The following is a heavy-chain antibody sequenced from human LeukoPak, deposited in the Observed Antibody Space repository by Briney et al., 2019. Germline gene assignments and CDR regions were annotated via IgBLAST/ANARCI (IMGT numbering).Heavy chain of an antibody. J-gene: IGHJ6*02. CDR3: ARECSSTSCYYYGMDV. CDR1: GGSISSSNW. Sequence: SETLSLTCAVSGGSISSSNWWSWVRQPPGKGLEWIGEIYHSGSTNYNPSVKSRVTISVDKSKNQFSLKLSSVTAADTAVYYCARECSSTSCYYYGMDVWGQGTTVTVSS. CDR2: IYHSGST. V-gene: IGHV4-4*02. D-gene: IGHD2-2*01.